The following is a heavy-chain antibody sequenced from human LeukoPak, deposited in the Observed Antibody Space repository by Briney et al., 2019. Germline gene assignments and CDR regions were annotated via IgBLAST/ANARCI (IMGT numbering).Heavy chain of an antibody. CDR2: IKQDGSEK. D-gene: IGHD3-22*01. V-gene: IGHV3-7*01. CDR1: GFTFSSYW. J-gene: IGHJ5*02. Sequence: GGSLRLSCAASGFTFSSYWMSWVRQAPGKGLEWVANIKQDGSEKYYVDSVKGRFTISRDNAKNSLYLQMNSLRAEDTAGYYCARESYDSSGYDNWFDPWGQGTLVTVSS. CDR3: ARESYDSSGYDNWFDP.